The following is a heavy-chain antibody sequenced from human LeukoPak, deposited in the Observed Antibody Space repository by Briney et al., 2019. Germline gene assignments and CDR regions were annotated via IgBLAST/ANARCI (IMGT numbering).Heavy chain of an antibody. D-gene: IGHD3-16*02. V-gene: IGHV1-18*01. Sequence: ASVKVSCKASGYTFTSYGISWVRQAPGQGLEWMGWISPYNGNTNYVHKLQGRVTMTRDTSTSTAYMELRSLRSDDTAVYYCAREEYGYVWGSYRSEFWGQGTLVTVSS. CDR3: AREEYGYVWGSYRSEF. CDR1: GYTFTSYG. J-gene: IGHJ4*02. CDR2: ISPYNGNT.